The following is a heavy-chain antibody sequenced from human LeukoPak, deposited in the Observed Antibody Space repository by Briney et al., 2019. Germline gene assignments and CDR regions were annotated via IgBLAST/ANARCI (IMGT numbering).Heavy chain of an antibody. Sequence: QPGGSLRLSCAASGFTFSSYAMSWVRQAPGKGLEWVSSISGGGGSTYYADSVKGRFTISRDTSKNTLYLQMNSLRAEDTAVYYCAKDSLLWRFQGMFGYWGQGTLVTVSS. J-gene: IGHJ4*02. CDR1: GFTFSSYA. V-gene: IGHV3-23*01. D-gene: IGHD3-10*01. CDR3: AKDSLLWRFQGMFGY. CDR2: ISGGGGST.